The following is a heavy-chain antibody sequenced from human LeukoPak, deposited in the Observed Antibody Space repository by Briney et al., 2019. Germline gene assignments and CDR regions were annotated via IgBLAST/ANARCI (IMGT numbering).Heavy chain of an antibody. J-gene: IGHJ6*02. Sequence: SVNVSCKASGGTFSSYAISWVRQAPGQGLEWMGGIIPIFGTANYAQKFQGRVTITADESTSTAYMELSSLRSEDTAVYYCARATPYYYDSSGYRYGMDVWGQGTTVTVSS. CDR2: IIPIFGTA. CDR3: ARATPYYYDSSGYRYGMDV. V-gene: IGHV1-69*13. CDR1: GGTFSSYA. D-gene: IGHD3-22*01.